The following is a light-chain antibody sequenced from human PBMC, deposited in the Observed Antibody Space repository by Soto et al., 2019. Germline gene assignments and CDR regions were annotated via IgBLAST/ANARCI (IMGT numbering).Light chain of an antibody. CDR3: QQYNNWPRT. J-gene: IGKJ1*01. Sequence: EIVITHSPSTLSLSQLERATLSCRASQSLTTDLAWYQQKPGQPPRLLIYGASTRATGIPARFSGSGSGTEFTLTISSLQSEDFAVYYCQQYNNWPRTFGQGTKVDIK. CDR2: GAS. CDR1: QSLTTD. V-gene: IGKV3-15*01.